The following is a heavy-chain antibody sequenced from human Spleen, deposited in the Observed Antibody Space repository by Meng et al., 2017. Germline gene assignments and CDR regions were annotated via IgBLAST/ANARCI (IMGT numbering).Heavy chain of an antibody. V-gene: IGHV3-30*01. CDR1: GFTFSSYE. CDR2: ISYDGTNK. CDR3: AREEDDSTTYNFYGMDV. J-gene: IGHJ6*01. D-gene: IGHD2/OR15-2a*01. Sequence: GESLKISCAASGFTFSSYEMNWVRQAPGKGLEWVAVISYDGTNKYYADSVKGRFTISRDNSKNTLYLQMNSLRAEDTAVYYCAREEDDSTTYNFYGMDVWGQGTMVTVSS.